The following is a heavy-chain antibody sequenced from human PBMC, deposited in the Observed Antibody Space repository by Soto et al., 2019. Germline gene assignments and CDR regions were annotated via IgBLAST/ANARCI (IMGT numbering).Heavy chain of an antibody. CDR1: GYTFTSYG. CDR3: ARDWVYKRYCSSTSCYVGFDY. V-gene: IGHV1-18*01. J-gene: IGHJ4*02. Sequence: ASVKVSCKASGYTFTSYGISWVRQAPGQGLEWMGWISAYNGNTNYAQKLQGRVTMTTDTSTSTAYMELRSLRSDDTAVYYCARDWVYKRYCSSTSCYVGFDYWGQGTLVTVSS. D-gene: IGHD2-2*01. CDR2: ISAYNGNT.